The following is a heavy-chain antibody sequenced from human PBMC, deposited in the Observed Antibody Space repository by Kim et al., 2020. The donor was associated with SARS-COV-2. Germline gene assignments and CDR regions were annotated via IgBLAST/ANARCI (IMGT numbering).Heavy chain of an antibody. CDR2: MSYSGST. Sequence: SETLSLTCTVSGGSISNYFWSWIRQPPGKGLERNGYMSYSGSTDYNSSLNVRVTISVDTSKNQFSLKLSSVTAAATAAYYCARFYGSGKRWFDPWGQGTLVTVSS. D-gene: IGHD3-10*01. J-gene: IGHJ5*02. V-gene: IGHV4-59*01. CDR3: ARFYGSGKRWFDP. CDR1: GGSISNYF.